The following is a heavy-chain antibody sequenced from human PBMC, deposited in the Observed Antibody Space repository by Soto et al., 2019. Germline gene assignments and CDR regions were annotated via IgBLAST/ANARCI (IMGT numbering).Heavy chain of an antibody. CDR3: ARGPYYDLIWNYYYMDV. CDR2: MYYSGST. CDR1: GGSISGHY. Sequence: QVQLQESGPGLVKPSETLSLSCSVSGGSISGHYWSWVRQTPGKGLEWIGYMYYSGSTNYNPSLKGPVTSSVDTSKNPFSLRLTSVTAADTAVYYCARGPYYDLIWNYYYMDVWGKGTTVTVSS. V-gene: IGHV4-59*08. J-gene: IGHJ6*03. D-gene: IGHD3-16*01.